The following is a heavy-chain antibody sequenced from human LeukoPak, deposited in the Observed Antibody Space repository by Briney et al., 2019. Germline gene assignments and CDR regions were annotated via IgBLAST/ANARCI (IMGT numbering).Heavy chain of an antibody. V-gene: IGHV1-46*01. D-gene: IGHD1-26*01. CDR1: GYTFTSYY. J-gene: IGHJ3*02. CDR2: INPSGGSA. Sequence: ASVKVSCKASGYTFTSYYMHWVRQAPGQGLEWMGIINPSGGSASYAQKFQGRVTMTRDTSTSTVYMELSSLRSEDTAMYYCARVWMGADDAFDIWGQGTMVTVSS. CDR3: ARVWMGADDAFDI.